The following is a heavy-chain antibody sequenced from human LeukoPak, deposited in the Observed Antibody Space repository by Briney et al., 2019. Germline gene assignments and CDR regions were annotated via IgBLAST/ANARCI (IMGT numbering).Heavy chain of an antibody. D-gene: IGHD5-18*01. CDR1: GYSISSTNR. J-gene: IGHJ4*02. V-gene: IGHV4-28*01. CDR2: IHYSGST. CDR3: ARTAVDTATYFEY. Sequence: PSDTLSLTCAVSGYSISSTNRWGWIRQPPGKGLEGIGYIHYSGSTYYNPSLKSRVTMSVDTSKNQFSLKLSSVTAVDTAVYYCARTAVDTATYFEYWGQGTLVTVSS.